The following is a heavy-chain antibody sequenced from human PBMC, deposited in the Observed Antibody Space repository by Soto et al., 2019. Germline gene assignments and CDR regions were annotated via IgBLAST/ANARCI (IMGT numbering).Heavy chain of an antibody. CDR2: IYDSWSS. Sequence: PWEPLSLTVTVSGASISIGESFWSWIRQAQGKGLEWTGDIYDSWSSYYNPSLKSRVTMSVDTSKNQFSRKLRSVTAADTAVYYCARDKSYTSGQKNFDYWGQGTLVTVSS. D-gene: IGHD1-26*01. V-gene: IGHV4-30-4*08. CDR3: ARDKSYTSGQKNFDY. J-gene: IGHJ4*02. CDR1: GASISIGESF.